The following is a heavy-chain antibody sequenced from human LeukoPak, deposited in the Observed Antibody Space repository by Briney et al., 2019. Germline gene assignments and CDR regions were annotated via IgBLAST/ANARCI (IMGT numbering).Heavy chain of an antibody. CDR3: ARGNILTGYCFDF. J-gene: IGHJ4*02. CDR1: GGSITGYY. D-gene: IGHD3-9*01. V-gene: IGHV4-34*01. Sequence: SETLSLTCTVYGGSITGYYWSWIRQTPGRGLEWVGEIHYTGATSYNPSLKSRATISTDTSKNQFSLRLSSVTAADTAVYYCARGNILTGYCFDFWGQGALVTVSS. CDR2: IHYTGAT.